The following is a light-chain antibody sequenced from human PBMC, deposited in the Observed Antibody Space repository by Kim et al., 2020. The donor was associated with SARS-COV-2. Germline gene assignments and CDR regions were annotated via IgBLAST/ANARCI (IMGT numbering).Light chain of an antibody. CDR2: AAS. Sequence: ASGGERVTITCRASQDIKNYLAWYRQKPGKVPEVLIYAASILQSGVPSRISSSGSGTDFTLTINSLQPEDVATYYCQKYNSAPWTFGQGTKVEIK. CDR1: QDIKNY. V-gene: IGKV1-27*01. J-gene: IGKJ1*01. CDR3: QKYNSAPWT.